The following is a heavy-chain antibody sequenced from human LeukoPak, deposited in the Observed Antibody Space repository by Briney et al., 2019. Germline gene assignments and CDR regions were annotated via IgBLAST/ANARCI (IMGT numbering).Heavy chain of an antibody. CDR1: GDSISGQY. D-gene: IGHD5-18*01. CDR3: ARVASGYSYGYPHHYYYYMDV. CDR2: VYYSGSA. V-gene: IGHV4-59*11. J-gene: IGHJ6*03. Sequence: PSETLSLTCTVSGDSISGQYWGWIRQPPGKGLEWIGSVYYSGSAYYNASLKSRVSILVDKSKRQFSLRLSTVTAADTAVYYCARVASGYSYGYPHHYYYYMDVWGKGTTVTVPS.